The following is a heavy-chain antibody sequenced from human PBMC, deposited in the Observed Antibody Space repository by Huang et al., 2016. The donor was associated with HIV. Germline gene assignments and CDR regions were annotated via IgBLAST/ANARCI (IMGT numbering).Heavy chain of an antibody. CDR2: RNLDGSER. J-gene: IGHJ4*02. CDR3: ARGFQAKPGDY. CDR1: GFTFRSYW. Sequence: EVHLVESGGGLVRPGRSLRLSCAASGFTFRSYWMNWVRQAPGRGREWVANRNLDGSERFYVDSGRGRFTISRDNANNSVSLQLNSLKAEDTGVYYCARGFQAKPGDYWGQGTLVTVSS. V-gene: IGHV3-7*01.